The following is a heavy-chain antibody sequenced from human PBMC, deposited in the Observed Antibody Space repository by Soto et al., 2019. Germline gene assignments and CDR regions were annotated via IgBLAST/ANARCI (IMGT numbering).Heavy chain of an antibody. J-gene: IGHJ4*02. CDR3: ARGDCNSSSCYVFNY. Sequence: GGSLRLSCAASGFTFSSYAMSWVRQAPGKGLEWVSFIYSGGSTYYPDSVKGRFTISRDTSKNTVYLQMNSLTAEDTAVYYCARGDCNSSSCYVFNYWGQGTLVTVSS. CDR1: GFTFSSYA. D-gene: IGHD2-2*01. V-gene: IGHV3-23*03. CDR2: IYSGGST.